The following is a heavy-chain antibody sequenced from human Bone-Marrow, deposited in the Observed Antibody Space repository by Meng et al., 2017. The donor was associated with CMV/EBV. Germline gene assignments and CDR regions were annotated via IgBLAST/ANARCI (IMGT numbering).Heavy chain of an antibody. CDR1: GFSVSSNY. J-gene: IGHJ4*02. CDR3: AKEPRPYDSSG. D-gene: IGHD3-22*01. Sequence: LSLTCAASGFSVSSNYMSWVRQAPGKGLEWVSGISWNSGSIGYADSVKGRFTISRDNAKNSLYLQMNSLRAEDTALYYCAKEPRPYDSSGWGQGTLVTVSS. CDR2: ISWNSGSI. V-gene: IGHV3-9*01.